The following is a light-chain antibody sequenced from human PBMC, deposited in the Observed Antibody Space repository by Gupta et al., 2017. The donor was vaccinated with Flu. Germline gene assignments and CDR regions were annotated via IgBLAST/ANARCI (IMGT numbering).Light chain of an antibody. Sequence: EILLTQSPAALSSSPGERVTITCRASQGVGSYLAWYQQKPGQAPRFLIFDASNRHAGVPARFSGSRSGTDFTLTVSSLQPEDFGTYYCLHHSSCPVTFGGGAKVEIK. J-gene: IGKJ4*01. CDR2: DAS. V-gene: IGKV3D-11*01. CDR1: QGVGSY. CDR3: LHHSSCPVT.